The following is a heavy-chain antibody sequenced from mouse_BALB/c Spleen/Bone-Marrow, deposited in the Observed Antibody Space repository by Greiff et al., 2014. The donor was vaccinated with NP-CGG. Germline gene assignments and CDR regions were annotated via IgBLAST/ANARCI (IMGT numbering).Heavy chain of an antibody. J-gene: IGHJ2*01. CDR1: GYTFTSYW. CDR3: ALYYRYDYFDY. V-gene: IGHV1-7*01. Sequence: QVHVKQSGAELAKPGASVKMSCKASGYTFTSYWMHWVKQRPGQGLEWIGYINPSTTYSAYNQKFKDKATLTADKSSSTAYMQLSSLTSEDSAVYYCALYYRYDYFDYWGRGTTLTVSS. CDR2: INPSTTYS. D-gene: IGHD2-14*01.